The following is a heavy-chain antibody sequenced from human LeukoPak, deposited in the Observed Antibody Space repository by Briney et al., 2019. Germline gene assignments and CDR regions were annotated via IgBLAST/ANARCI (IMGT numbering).Heavy chain of an antibody. CDR1: GYTLTELS. J-gene: IGHJ4*02. V-gene: IGHV1-24*01. CDR3: ARVDGSVDF. CDR2: FDPEDGET. Sequence: ASVKVSCKVSGYTLTELSMHWVRQAPGKGLEWMGGFDPEDGETIYAQKFQGRITITKDTSISTVYMELSSLSSEDTAVYFCARVDGSVDFWGQGTLVTVSS. D-gene: IGHD3-22*01.